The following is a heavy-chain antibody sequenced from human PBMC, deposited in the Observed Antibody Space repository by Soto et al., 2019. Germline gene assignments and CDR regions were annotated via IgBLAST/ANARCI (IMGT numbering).Heavy chain of an antibody. CDR1: GFTFSDYY. Sequence: PGGSLRLSCAASGFTFSDYYMSWIRQAPGKGLEWVSYISSSSSYTNYADSVKGRFTISRDNAKNSLYLQMNSLRAEDTAVYYCARGGIPWELLLFYRQREHFDYWGQGTLVTVSS. D-gene: IGHD1-26*01. CDR2: ISSSSSYT. V-gene: IGHV3-11*05. CDR3: ARGGIPWELLLFYRQREHFDY. J-gene: IGHJ4*02.